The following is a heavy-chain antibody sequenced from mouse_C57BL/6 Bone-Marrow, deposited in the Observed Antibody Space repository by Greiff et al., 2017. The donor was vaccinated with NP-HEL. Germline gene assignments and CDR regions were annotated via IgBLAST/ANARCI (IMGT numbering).Heavy chain of an antibody. D-gene: IGHD2-3*01. V-gene: IGHV14-4*01. J-gene: IGHJ4*01. CDR1: GFNITDDY. CDR3: TTRWFYYAMDY. CDR2: IDPENGDT. Sequence: VQLQQSGAELVRPGASVKLSCTASGFNITDDYMHWVKQRPEQGLEWIGWIDPENGDTEYASKFQGKATITADTSSNTAYLQLSSLTSEDTAVYYCTTRWFYYAMDYWGQGTSVTVSA.